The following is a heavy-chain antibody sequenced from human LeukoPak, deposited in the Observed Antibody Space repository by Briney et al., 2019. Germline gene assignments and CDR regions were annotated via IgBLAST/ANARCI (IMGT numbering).Heavy chain of an antibody. CDR3: AREGIAARPIDY. J-gene: IGHJ4*02. CDR2: IYYSGST. CDR1: GGSISSSSYY. Sequence: SETLSLTCTVSGGSISSSSYYWGWIRQPPGKGLEWIGTIYYSGSTYYNPSLKSRVTISVDTSKNQFSLKLSSVTAADTAVYYCAREGIAARPIDYWGQGTLVTVSS. D-gene: IGHD6-6*01. V-gene: IGHV4-39*07.